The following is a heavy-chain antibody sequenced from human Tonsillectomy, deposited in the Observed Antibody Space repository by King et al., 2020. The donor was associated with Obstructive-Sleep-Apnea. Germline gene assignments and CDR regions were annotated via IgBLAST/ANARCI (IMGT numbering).Heavy chain of an antibody. CDR1: SGALSSGGYF. Sequence: PLQESGPGLVKPSQTLSLTCTVSSGALSSGGYFWAWIRQHPEKGLEWIGSIHYSGTTRYNPSLESRLTISLDTSPKQFSLEMRSVTAADTAVYFCARDVLYGSGSFDIWGQGILVTVSS. D-gene: IGHD3-10*01. J-gene: IGHJ4*02. CDR3: ARDVLYGSGSFDI. CDR2: IHYSGTT. V-gene: IGHV4-31*03.